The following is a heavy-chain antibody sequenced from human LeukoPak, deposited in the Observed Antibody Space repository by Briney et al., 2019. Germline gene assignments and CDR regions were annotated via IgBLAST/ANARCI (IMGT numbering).Heavy chain of an antibody. V-gene: IGHV1-2*02. D-gene: IGHD6-6*01. J-gene: IGHJ4*02. CDR2: INPNSGGT. Sequence: ASVKVSCKASGYTFTGYYMHWVRQAPGQGLEWTGWINPNSGGTNYAQKFQGRVTMTRDTSISTAYMELSRLRSDDTAVYYCARERPTYSSSSLPDYWGQGTLVTVSS. CDR3: ARERPTYSSSSLPDY. CDR1: GYTFTGYY.